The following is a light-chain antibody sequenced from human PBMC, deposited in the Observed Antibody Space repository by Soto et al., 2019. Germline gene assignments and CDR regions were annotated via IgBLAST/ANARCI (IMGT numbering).Light chain of an antibody. J-gene: IGLJ2*01. CDR3: SSYAGSSNLV. Sequence: QSVLTQPASVSGSPGQSITISCTGTSSDVGGYNYVSWYQQYPGKAPKLMIYEVTKRPSGVPDRFSGSKSGNTASLTVSGLQAEDEADYYCSSYAGSSNLVFGGGTKLTVL. V-gene: IGLV2-8*01. CDR1: SSDVGGYNY. CDR2: EVT.